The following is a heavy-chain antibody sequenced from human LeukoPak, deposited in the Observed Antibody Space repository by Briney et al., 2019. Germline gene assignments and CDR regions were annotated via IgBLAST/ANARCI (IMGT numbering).Heavy chain of an antibody. V-gene: IGHV3-30*19. CDR2: ISYDGSNK. D-gene: IGHD6-19*01. J-gene: IGHJ3*02. CDR3: ARGSGWYWDAFDI. CDR1: GFTFSSYG. Sequence: GSLRLSCAASGFTFSSYGMHWVRQAPGKGLEWVAVISYDGSNKYYADSVKGRFTISRDNSKNTLYLQMNSLRAEDTAVYYCARGSGWYWDAFDIWGQGTMVTVSS.